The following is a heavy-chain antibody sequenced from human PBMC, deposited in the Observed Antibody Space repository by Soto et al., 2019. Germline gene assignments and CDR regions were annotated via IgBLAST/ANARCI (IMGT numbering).Heavy chain of an antibody. CDR3: AKGGRQWLVTSDFHY. D-gene: IGHD6-19*01. CDR2: INQDGSEK. CDR1: GFTFTTYW. Sequence: GGSLRLSCTASGFTFTTYWMGWVRRAPGKGLEFVANINQDGSEKHYVDSVKGRFTISRDNAKNSLFLQMNSLRVEDTAVYYCAKGGRQWLVTSDFHYWGQGALVTVSS. J-gene: IGHJ4*02. V-gene: IGHV3-7*01.